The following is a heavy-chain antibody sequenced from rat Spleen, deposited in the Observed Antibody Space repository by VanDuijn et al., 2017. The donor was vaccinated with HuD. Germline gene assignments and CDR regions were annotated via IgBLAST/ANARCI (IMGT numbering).Heavy chain of an antibody. CDR3: AEGLTRGY. J-gene: IGHJ2*01. D-gene: IGHD1-4*01. CDR2: IWGDGST. Sequence: QVQMKETGPGLVQTTQTLSVTCTVSGFSLTSYGVHWVRQAPGKGLEWMGIIWGDGSTNYNSALKSRLSISRDTSKSQVFLTMSSRQTEDTAVYYCAEGLTRGYWGQGVMVTVSS. CDR1: GFSLTSYG. V-gene: IGHV2-77*01.